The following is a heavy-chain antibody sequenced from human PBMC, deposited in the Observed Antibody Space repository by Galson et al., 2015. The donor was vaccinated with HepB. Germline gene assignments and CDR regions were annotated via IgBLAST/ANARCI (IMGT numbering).Heavy chain of an antibody. Sequence: SLRLSCAASGFTFSSYSMNWVRRAPGKGLEWVSYISSSSSTSYYADSVKGRFTISRDNAKNSLYLEMNSLRDEDTAVYYCARDSMGYCSSNSCYYPALDFLGQGTQVTVSS. CDR2: ISSSSSTS. V-gene: IGHV3-48*02. CDR3: ARDSMGYCSSNSCYYPALDF. D-gene: IGHD2-2*01. CDR1: GFTFSSYS. J-gene: IGHJ4*02.